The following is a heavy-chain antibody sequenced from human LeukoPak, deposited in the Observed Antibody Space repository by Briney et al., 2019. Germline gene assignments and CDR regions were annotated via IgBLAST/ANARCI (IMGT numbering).Heavy chain of an antibody. CDR3: ARAYSSSWYDF. D-gene: IGHD6-13*01. CDR1: GLTVSSNC. Sequence: GGSLRLSCAASGLTVSSNCMSWVRQAPGKGLEWVSFIYSGGNTYYADSVKGRFTISRDNSKNTVHLQMNSLRAEDTAVYYCARAYSSSWYDFWGQGTLVTVSS. J-gene: IGHJ5*01. CDR2: IYSGGNT. V-gene: IGHV3-53*01.